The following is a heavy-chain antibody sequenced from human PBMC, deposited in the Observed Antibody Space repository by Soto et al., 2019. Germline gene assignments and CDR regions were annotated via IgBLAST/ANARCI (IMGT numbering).Heavy chain of an antibody. D-gene: IGHD5-18*01. CDR2: VNSDGSMT. J-gene: IGHJ4*02. CDR1: GFTLSGYW. V-gene: IGHV3-74*01. Sequence: EVQLVESGGGLVQPGGSVRLSCAAYGFTLSGYWMHWVRQVPGKGLVWVSRVNSDGSMTAYADSVKGRFTISRDNAKNTLYLQMNSLKADDTAVYYCARGKDQRNTQTYSYFDSWGQGTQVAVSS. CDR3: ARGKDQRNTQTYSYFDS.